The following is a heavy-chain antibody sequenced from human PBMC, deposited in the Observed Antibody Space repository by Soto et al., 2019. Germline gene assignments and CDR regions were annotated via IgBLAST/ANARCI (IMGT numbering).Heavy chain of an antibody. CDR2: INAHSGGT. D-gene: IGHD6-6*01. CDR1: GFSFTGYY. J-gene: IGHJ5*02. V-gene: IGHV1-2*02. Sequence: ASVKVSCKASGFSFTGYYIHWLRQAPGQGLEWMGWINAHSGGTEYAQKFQGRVTLNRDTSSSTAYMTLSSLRSDDTAIYYCAKDLTRQLAYWLDPWGQGTQVTVSS. CDR3: AKDLTRQLAYWLDP.